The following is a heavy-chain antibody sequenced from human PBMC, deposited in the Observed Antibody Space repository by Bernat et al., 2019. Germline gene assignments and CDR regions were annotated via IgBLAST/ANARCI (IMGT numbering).Heavy chain of an antibody. CDR3: ARGRSEYSSSLLDY. V-gene: IGHV4-34*01. J-gene: IGHJ4*01. CDR1: FSGYY. D-gene: IGHD6-6*01. Sequence: FSGYYWSWIRQPPGKGLEWIGEINHSGSTNYNPSLTSRVTISVDTSKNQFSLKLSSVTAADTAVYYCARGRSEYSSSLLDYWG. CDR2: INHSGST.